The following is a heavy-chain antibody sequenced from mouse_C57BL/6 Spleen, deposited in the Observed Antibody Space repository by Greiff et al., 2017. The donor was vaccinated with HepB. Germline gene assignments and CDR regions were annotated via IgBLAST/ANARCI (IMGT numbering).Heavy chain of an antibody. CDR1: GFSLTSYA. Sequence: VKLMESGPGLVAPSQSLSITCTVSGFSLTSYAISWVRQPPGKGLEWLGVIWTGGGTNYNSALKSRLSISKDNSKSQVFLKMNSLQTDDTARYYCARNSAYYSNTWFAYWGQGTLVTVSA. CDR2: IWTGGGT. J-gene: IGHJ3*01. CDR3: ARNSAYYSNTWFAY. V-gene: IGHV2-9-1*01. D-gene: IGHD2-5*01.